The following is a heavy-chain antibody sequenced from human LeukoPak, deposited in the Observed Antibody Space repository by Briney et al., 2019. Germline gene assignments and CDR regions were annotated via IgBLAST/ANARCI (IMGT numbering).Heavy chain of an antibody. CDR1: GGSISSGDYY. V-gene: IGHV4-30-4*01. Sequence: PSETLSLTCTVSGGSISSGDYYWSWIRQPPGKGLEWIGYIYYSGSTYYNPSLKSRVTISVDTSKNQFSLKLSSVTAADTAVYYCARASGGYGSGSYSKNPDAFDIWGQGTMVTVSS. D-gene: IGHD3-10*01. CDR2: IYYSGST. CDR3: ARASGGYGSGSYSKNPDAFDI. J-gene: IGHJ3*02.